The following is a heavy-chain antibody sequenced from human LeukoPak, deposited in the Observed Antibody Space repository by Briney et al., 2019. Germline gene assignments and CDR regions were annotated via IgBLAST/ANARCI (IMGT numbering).Heavy chain of an antibody. CDR3: ARGRVPAAIPFYYYGMDV. V-gene: IGHV4-34*01. Sequence: SETLSLTCAVYGGSFSGYYWSWIRQPPGKGLEWIGEINHSGSTNYNPSLKSRVTISVDTSKNQFSLKLSSVTAADTAVYYCARGRVPAAIPFYYYGMDVWGKGTTVTVSS. D-gene: IGHD2-2*01. CDR1: GGSFSGYY. CDR2: INHSGST. J-gene: IGHJ6*04.